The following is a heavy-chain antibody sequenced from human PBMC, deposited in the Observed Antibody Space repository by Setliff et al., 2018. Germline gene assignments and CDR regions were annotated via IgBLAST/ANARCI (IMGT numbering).Heavy chain of an antibody. D-gene: IGHD3-10*01. V-gene: IGHV5-51*01. CDR1: GYTFMTYW. Sequence: PGESLKISCKGSGYTFMTYWIGWVRQMPGKGLEWMGIIYPGDSYTTYSPSFQGQVTISADMSISTAYLQLSSLKSGDTAVYYRARAGRFGTIVYKGDYYMDVWGKGTTVTVSS. J-gene: IGHJ6*03. CDR3: ARAGRFGTIVYKGDYYMDV. CDR2: IYPGDSYT.